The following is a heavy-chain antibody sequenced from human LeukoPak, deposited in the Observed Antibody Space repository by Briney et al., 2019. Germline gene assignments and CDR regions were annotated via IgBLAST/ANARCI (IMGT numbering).Heavy chain of an antibody. CDR2: INHSGST. CDR1: GGSFSGYY. D-gene: IGHD2-15*01. CDR3: ARASIAVDY. Sequence: SETLSLTCAVYGGSFSGYYWGWIRQPPGKGLEWIGEINHSGSTNYNPSLKSRVTILVDTSKNQFSLKLSSVTAADTAVYYCARASIAVDYWGQGTLVTVSS. V-gene: IGHV4-34*01. J-gene: IGHJ4*02.